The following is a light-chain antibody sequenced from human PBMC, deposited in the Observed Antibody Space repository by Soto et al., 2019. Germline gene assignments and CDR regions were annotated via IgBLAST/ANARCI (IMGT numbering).Light chain of an antibody. J-gene: IGKJ1*01. Sequence: AIRMTQSPSSLSASTGDRVTITCRASQGISSYLAWYQQKPGKAPKLLIYAASTLQSWVPSRFAGGGSGTDFTLTITHLQSEDFATYYCQQYYSFPRTFGQGTKVEIK. CDR3: QQYYSFPRT. CDR1: QGISSY. V-gene: IGKV1-8*01. CDR2: AAS.